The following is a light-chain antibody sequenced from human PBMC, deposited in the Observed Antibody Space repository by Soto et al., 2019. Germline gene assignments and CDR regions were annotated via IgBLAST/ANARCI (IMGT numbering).Light chain of an antibody. CDR1: QSVSGN. J-gene: IGKJ3*01. CDR3: QQYNNWPPIT. CDR2: AAS. Sequence: EIVMTQSPATLSVSPGERATLSCRASQSVSGNLAWYHQNPGQAPRLLIFAASTRATGIPARFSGSGSGTEFTLTISSLQSEDFAVYYCQQYNNWPPITFGPGTKVDIK. V-gene: IGKV3-15*01.